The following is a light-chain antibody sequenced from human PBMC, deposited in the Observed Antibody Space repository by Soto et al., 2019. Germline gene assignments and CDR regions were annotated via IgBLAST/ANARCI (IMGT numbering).Light chain of an antibody. J-gene: IGKJ2*01. CDR2: GAS. CDR1: QSVSSSY. V-gene: IGKV3-20*01. CDR3: QRYGSLPYT. Sequence: EFVLTQSPGTLSLSPGERATLSCRASQSVSSSYLAWYQQKPGQAPRLLIYGASSRATGIPDRFSGSESGTDFTLTISRLEPEDFAVYYCQRYGSLPYTFGQGTKLEIK.